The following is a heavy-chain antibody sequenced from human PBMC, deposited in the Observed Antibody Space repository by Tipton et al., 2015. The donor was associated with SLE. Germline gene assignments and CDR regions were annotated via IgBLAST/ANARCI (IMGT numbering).Heavy chain of an antibody. CDR3: ARAPIAARPGYFDY. D-gene: IGHD6-6*01. CDR2: IYYCGST. J-gene: IGHJ4*02. V-gene: IGHV4-59*01. Sequence: TLSLTCTVSGGSISSYYWSWIRQPPGKGLEWIGYIYYCGSTNYNPSLKSRVTISVDTSKNQFSLKLSSVTAADTAVYYCARAPIAARPGYFDYWGQGTLVTVSS. CDR1: GGSISSYY.